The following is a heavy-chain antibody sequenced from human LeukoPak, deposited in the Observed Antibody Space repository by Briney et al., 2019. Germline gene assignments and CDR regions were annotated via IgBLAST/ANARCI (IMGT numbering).Heavy chain of an antibody. CDR1: GFSLSTSGVG. D-gene: IGHD1-1*01. Sequence: SGPTLVKPTQTLTLTCTFSGFSLSTSGVGVDWIRQPPGQTLEWLALIYWDDDKRYSPSLKSRLTVTKDTPKNLVVLTMTNMDPVDTATYYCAHGTTSSPVDYWGQGTLVTVSS. J-gene: IGHJ4*02. CDR3: AHGTTSSPVDY. V-gene: IGHV2-5*02. CDR2: IYWDDDK.